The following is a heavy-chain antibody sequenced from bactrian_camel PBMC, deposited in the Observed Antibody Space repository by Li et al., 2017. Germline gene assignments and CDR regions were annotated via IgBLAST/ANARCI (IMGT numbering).Heavy chain of an antibody. CDR3: AAMTDGGVCGGPPFEYKF. J-gene: IGHJ4*01. CDR1: EYIRSTNC. D-gene: IGHD2*01. Sequence: HVQLVESGGGSVQAGGSLRLSCEVTEYIRSTNCIGWFRQDPGKEREGVAAIWTGGGNAYYANPVKDRFTISEDIALNTVYLQINSLKPEDTALYYCAAMTDGGVCGGPPFEYKFWGQGTQVTVS. V-gene: IGHV3S63*01. CDR2: IWTGGGNA.